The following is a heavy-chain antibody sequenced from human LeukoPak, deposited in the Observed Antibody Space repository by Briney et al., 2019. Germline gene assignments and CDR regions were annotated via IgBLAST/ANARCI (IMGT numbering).Heavy chain of an antibody. D-gene: IGHD2-21*02. CDR2: INANSGGT. CDR3: ASPTCSDCYYYYYYGMDV. J-gene: IGHJ6*02. CDR1: GYTFTGYY. V-gene: IGHV1-2*02. Sequence: ASVKVSCKASGYTFTGYYMHWVRQAPGQGLEWMGWINANSGGTNYAQKFQGRVTMTRDTSISTAYMELSSLRSEDTAVYYCASPTCSDCYYYYYYGMDVWGQGTTVTVSS.